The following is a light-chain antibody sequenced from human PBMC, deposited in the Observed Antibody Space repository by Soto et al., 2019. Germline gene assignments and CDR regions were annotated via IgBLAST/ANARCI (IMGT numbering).Light chain of an antibody. Sequence: DIQMTQSPSSLSASVGDRVTITFRASQAISSYFNWYQQKPGKAPNLLIYAASSLQSGVPSRFSGSGSGTDFTLTISSLQPEDFATYYCQQTYSTPWTFGQGTKVDIK. CDR2: AAS. J-gene: IGKJ1*01. CDR1: QAISSY. V-gene: IGKV1-39*01. CDR3: QQTYSTPWT.